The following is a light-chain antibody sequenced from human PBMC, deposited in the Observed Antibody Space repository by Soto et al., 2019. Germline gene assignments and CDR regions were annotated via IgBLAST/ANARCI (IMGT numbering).Light chain of an antibody. CDR2: GAS. CDR3: QQYYDWPIN. Sequence: IMMTLTRAAQCGAGGERTTLSSRASQSVSSDLAWYQQKPGQAPRLLIYGASTRATGIPARFSGSGSGTDFTFTISLLQSEDFVVYSRQQYYDWPINFGEGTRLEIK. J-gene: IGKJ5*01. CDR1: QSVSSD. V-gene: IGKV3-15*01.